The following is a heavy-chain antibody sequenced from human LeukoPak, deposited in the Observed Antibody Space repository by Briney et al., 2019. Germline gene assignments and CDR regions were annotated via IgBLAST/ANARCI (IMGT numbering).Heavy chain of an antibody. CDR3: ARGGGWDQLLCHY. V-gene: IGHV3-7*01. CDR1: GFTFSNYS. J-gene: IGHJ4*02. D-gene: IGHD2-2*01. Sequence: GGSLRLSCAASGFTFSNYSMKWVRQAPGKGLEWLATIKQDGSETHYLDSVKGRLSISRDNDKNSLYLQINSLRAEDTAVYYCARGGGWDQLLCHYWGQGTLVTVSS. CDR2: IKQDGSET.